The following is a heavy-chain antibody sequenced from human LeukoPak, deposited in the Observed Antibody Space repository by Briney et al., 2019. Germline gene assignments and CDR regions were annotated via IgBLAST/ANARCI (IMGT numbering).Heavy chain of an antibody. J-gene: IGHJ4*02. CDR3: ARSSSSSSDY. CDR1: GGSFSGYY. D-gene: IGHD6-6*01. CDR2: INHSGST. V-gene: IGHV4-34*01. Sequence: SETLSLTCAVYGGSFSGYYWSWIRQPPGKGLEWIGEINHSGSTNYNPSLKSRVTISVDTSKNQFSLKLSSVTAADTAVCYCARSSSSSSDYWGQGTLVTVSS.